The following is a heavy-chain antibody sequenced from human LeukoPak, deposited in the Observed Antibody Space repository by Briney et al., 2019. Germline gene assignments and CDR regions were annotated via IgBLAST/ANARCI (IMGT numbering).Heavy chain of an antibody. J-gene: IGHJ4*02. D-gene: IGHD2-21*01. CDR1: GFTFSSYA. CDR2: ISGSGGST. CDR3: AKDPPLGKVVVIMDFDY. V-gene: IGHV3-23*01. Sequence: PGGSLRLSCAASGFTFSSYAMSWVRQAPGKGLEWVSSISGSGGSTYYADSVKGRFTISRDNSKNTLYLQMNSLRAEDTAVYYCAKDPPLGKVVVIMDFDYWGQGTLVTVSS.